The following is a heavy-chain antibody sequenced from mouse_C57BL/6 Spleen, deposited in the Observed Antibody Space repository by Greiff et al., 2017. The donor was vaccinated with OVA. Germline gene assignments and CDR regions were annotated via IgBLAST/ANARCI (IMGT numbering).Heavy chain of an antibody. CDR1: GFTFSDYY. J-gene: IGHJ1*03. Sequence: EVKLVESGGGLVQPGGSLKLSCAASGFTFSDYYMYWVRQTPEKRLEWVAYISNGGGSTYYPDTVKGRFTISRDNAKNTLYLQMSRLKSEDTAMYYCARRDYDKVYFDVWGTGTTVTVSS. CDR2: ISNGGGST. V-gene: IGHV5-12*01. D-gene: IGHD2-4*01. CDR3: ARRDYDKVYFDV.